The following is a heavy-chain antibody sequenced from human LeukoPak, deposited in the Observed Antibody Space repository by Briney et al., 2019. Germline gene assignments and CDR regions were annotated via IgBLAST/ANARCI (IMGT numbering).Heavy chain of an antibody. CDR1: GFTFSSYS. CDR2: ISSSSSYI. V-gene: IGHV3-21*01. J-gene: IGHJ4*02. CDR3: AREIRASIAAAGTLFDY. Sequence: GGSLRLSCAASGFTFSSYSMNWVRQAPGKGLEWVSSISSSSSYIYYADSVKGRFTISRDNAKNSLYLQMNSLRAEDTAVYYCAREIRASIAAAGTLFDYWGQGTLVTVSS. D-gene: IGHD6-13*01.